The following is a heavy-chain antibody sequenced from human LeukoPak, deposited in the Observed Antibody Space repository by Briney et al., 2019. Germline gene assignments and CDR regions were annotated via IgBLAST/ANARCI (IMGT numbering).Heavy chain of an antibody. D-gene: IGHD4-17*01. V-gene: IGHV3-23*01. CDR2: ISGSGAST. CDR3: TKGTTVTTPRAFDI. Sequence: PGGSLRLSCAASEFTFSSYAMTWVRQAPGKGLEWVSAISGSGASTYYPDSVKGRFNISRDNSKNTLYLQMNSLRAEDTAVYYCTKGTTVTTPRAFDIWGQGTVVTVSS. CDR1: EFTFSSYA. J-gene: IGHJ3*02.